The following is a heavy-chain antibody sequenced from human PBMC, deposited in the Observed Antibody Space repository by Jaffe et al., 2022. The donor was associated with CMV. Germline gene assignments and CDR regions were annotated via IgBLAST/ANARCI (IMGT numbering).Heavy chain of an antibody. V-gene: IGHV1-2*02. D-gene: IGHD6-19*01. CDR1: GYTFTGYY. Sequence: QVQLVQSGAEVKKPGASVKVSCKASGYTFTGYYMHWVRQAPGQGLEWMGWINPNSGGTNYAQKFQGRVTMTRDTSISTAYMELSRLRSDDTAVYYCARAVYGGWYPIPHNWFDPWGQGTLVTVSS. CDR3: ARAVYGGWYPIPHNWFDP. CDR2: INPNSGGT. J-gene: IGHJ5*02.